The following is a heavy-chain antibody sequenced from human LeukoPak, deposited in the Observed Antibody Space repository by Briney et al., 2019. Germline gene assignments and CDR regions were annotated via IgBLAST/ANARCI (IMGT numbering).Heavy chain of an antibody. Sequence: RAGGSLRLSCAASGFTFSSYWMPWVRQPPGKGLVWVSRINGDGSSTGYADSVKGRFTISRDNAKNTLSLQMNSLRAEDTAFYYCAKLKRYSGYGENYFDYWGQGTLVTVSS. CDR1: GFTFSSYW. V-gene: IGHV3-74*01. D-gene: IGHD5-12*01. J-gene: IGHJ4*02. CDR3: AKLKRYSGYGENYFDY. CDR2: INGDGSST.